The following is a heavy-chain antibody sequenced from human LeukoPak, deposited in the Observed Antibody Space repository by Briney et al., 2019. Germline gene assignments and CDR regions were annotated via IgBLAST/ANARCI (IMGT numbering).Heavy chain of an antibody. D-gene: IGHD2-2*01. CDR3: ARVPPAAKAFDY. J-gene: IGHJ4*02. Sequence: PSETLSLTCTVSGGSISSYYWSWIRQPPGKGLEWIGYIYYSGSTNYNPSLKSRVTISVDTSKNQFSLKLSSVTAADTAVYYCARVPPAAKAFDYWGQGTLVTVSS. CDR1: GGSISSYY. V-gene: IGHV4-59*01. CDR2: IYYSGST.